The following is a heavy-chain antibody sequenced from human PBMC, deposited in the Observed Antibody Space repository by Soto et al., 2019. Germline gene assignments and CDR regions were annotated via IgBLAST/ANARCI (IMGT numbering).Heavy chain of an antibody. CDR1: EFSFSHLC. J-gene: IGHJ4*02. Sequence: GGSLRLSWAAAEFSFSHLCMNCISQTTGKGLEWLSYISGSSSDKNYADSVKGRFTISRDNAENSVYLQMNSLRPEDTALYYCAGRGVSGSWYGGVYWGQGTLVTVSS. D-gene: IGHD6-13*01. V-gene: IGHV3-11*06. CDR2: ISGSSSDK. CDR3: AGRGVSGSWYGGVY.